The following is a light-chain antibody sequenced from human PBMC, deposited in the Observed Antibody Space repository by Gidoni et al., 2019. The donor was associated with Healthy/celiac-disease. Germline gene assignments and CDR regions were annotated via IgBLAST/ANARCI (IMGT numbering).Light chain of an antibody. CDR1: SSDVGGYNY. CDR2: EVS. V-gene: IGLV2-14*01. Sequence: QSALTQPASVSGSPGQSITISCTGTSSDVGGYNYVSWYQQPPGKAPKLMIYEVSNRPSGVSNRFSGSKSGNTASLTISGLQAEDEADYYCSSYTSSSTVVFGGWTKLTVL. CDR3: SSYTSSSTVV. J-gene: IGLJ2*01.